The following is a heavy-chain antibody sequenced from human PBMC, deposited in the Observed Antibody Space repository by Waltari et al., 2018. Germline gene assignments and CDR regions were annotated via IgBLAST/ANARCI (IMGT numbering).Heavy chain of an antibody. V-gene: IGHV4-59*01. CDR2: IYYSGST. J-gene: IGHJ4*02. CDR1: GSISSYY. CDR3: ARDTTSTGAFDY. Sequence: GSISSYYWSWIRQPPGKGLEWIGYIYYSGSTNYNPSLKSRVTISVDTSKNQFSLKLSSVTAADTAVYYCARDTTSTGAFDYWGQGTLVTVSS. D-gene: IGHD7-27*01.